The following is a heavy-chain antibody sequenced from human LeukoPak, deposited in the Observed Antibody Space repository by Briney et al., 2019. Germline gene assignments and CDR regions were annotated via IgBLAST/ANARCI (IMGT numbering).Heavy chain of an antibody. Sequence: GRSLRLSCAASGFTFSSYGMHWVRQAPGKGLEWVAVISYDGSNKYYADSVKGRFTISRDNSKNTLYLQMNSLRAEGTAVYYCARKGYSGYDYLDYWGQGTLVTVSS. J-gene: IGHJ4*02. V-gene: IGHV3-30*03. CDR2: ISYDGSNK. CDR1: GFTFSSYG. D-gene: IGHD5-12*01. CDR3: ARKGYSGYDYLDY.